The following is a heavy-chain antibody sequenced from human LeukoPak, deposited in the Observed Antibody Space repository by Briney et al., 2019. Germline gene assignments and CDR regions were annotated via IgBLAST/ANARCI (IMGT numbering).Heavy chain of an antibody. CDR3: AKAYGDYAGRGPFDY. D-gene: IGHD4-17*01. V-gene: IGHV3-23*01. J-gene: IGHJ4*02. Sequence: GGSLRLSCAASGFTFSSYAMSWVRQAPGKGLEWVSAISGSGASTYYADSVRGRFTISRDNSKNTLYLQMNSLRAEDTAVYYCAKAYGDYAGRGPFDYWGQGTLVTVSS. CDR1: GFTFSSYA. CDR2: ISGSGAST.